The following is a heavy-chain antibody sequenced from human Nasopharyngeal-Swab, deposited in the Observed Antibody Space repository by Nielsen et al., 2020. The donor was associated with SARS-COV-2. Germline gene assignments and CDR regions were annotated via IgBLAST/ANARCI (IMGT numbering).Heavy chain of an antibody. Sequence: GESLKISCAASGFTFSSYSMNWVRQAPGKGLEWVSSISSGSSYIYYADSVKGRFTISRDNAKNSLYLQMNSLRAEDTAVYYCARDKTYSSSWLFSRRAISYGMDVWGQGTTVTVSS. D-gene: IGHD6-13*01. CDR1: GFTFSSYS. V-gene: IGHV3-21*01. CDR2: ISSGSSYI. J-gene: IGHJ6*02. CDR3: ARDKTYSSSWLFSRRAISYGMDV.